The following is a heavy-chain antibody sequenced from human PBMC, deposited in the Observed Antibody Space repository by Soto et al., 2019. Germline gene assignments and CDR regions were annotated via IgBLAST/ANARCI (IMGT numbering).Heavy chain of an antibody. J-gene: IGHJ4*02. Sequence: PSETLSLTCAVYGGSFSGYYWIWIRQPPGKGLEWIGEINHSGSTNYNPSLKSRVTISVDTSKNQFSLKLSSVTAADTAVYYCARGWRFGEGRYWVQGTLVTVSS. D-gene: IGHD3-10*01. CDR2: INHSGST. V-gene: IGHV4-34*01. CDR1: GGSFSGYY. CDR3: ARGWRFGEGRY.